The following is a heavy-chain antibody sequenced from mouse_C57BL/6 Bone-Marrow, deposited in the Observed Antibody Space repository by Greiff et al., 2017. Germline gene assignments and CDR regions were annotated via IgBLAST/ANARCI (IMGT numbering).Heavy chain of an antibody. V-gene: IGHV1-64*01. CDR2: IHPNSGST. CDR3: ARGVYDYDGGGYFDV. D-gene: IGHD2-4*01. Sequence: QVQLQQPGAELVKPGASVKLSCKASGYTFTSYWMHWVKQRPGQGLEWIGMIHPNSGSTNYNEKFKSKATLTVDKSSSTAYMQHSSLTSEDSAVYYCARGVYDYDGGGYFDVWGTGTTVTVSS. CDR1: GYTFTSYW. J-gene: IGHJ1*03.